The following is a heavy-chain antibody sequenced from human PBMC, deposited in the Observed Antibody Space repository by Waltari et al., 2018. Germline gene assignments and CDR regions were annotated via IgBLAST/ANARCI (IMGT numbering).Heavy chain of an antibody. CDR2: IHHNGGT. V-gene: IGHV4-38-2*02. D-gene: IGHD3-10*01. CDR3: ARDDYGSGSYADY. CDR1: GYSLSSGYY. J-gene: IGHJ4*01. Sequence: QVQLQESGPGLVKPSETLSLTCAVSGYSLSSGYYWGWIRPPPGKGLAWIGRIHHNGGTYDNPSLKSRVTISVDTSKNQFSRRLNSVTAADTAVYYCARDDYGSGSYADYWGQGTLVTVSS.